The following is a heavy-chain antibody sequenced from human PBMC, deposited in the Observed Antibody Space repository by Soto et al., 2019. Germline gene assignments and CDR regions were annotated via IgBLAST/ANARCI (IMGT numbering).Heavy chain of an antibody. V-gene: IGHV2-5*02. CDR3: AHRAPMIVWHGYFDY. CDR1: GFSLSTSGVG. J-gene: IGHJ4*02. CDR2: LYWDDDK. Sequence: QITLKESGPTLVKPTQTLTLTCTFSGFSLSTSGVGVGWIRQPPGKALEWLALLYWDDDKRYTPSLKRRLTITKDTYKNQVVLTITKIDPMDTSTYSSAHRAPMIVWHGYFDYWGQGTLVTVSS. D-gene: IGHD3-22*01.